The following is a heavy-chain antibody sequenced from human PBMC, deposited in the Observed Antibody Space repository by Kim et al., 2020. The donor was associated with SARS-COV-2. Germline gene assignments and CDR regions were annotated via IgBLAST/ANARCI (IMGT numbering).Heavy chain of an antibody. CDR3: ARVRMARVYSSGRGYFDL. V-gene: IGHV4-34*01. J-gene: IGHJ2*01. D-gene: IGHD6-25*01. Sequence: KSRVTISVDTSKNQFSLKLSSVTAADTAVYYCARVRMARVYSSGRGYFDLWGHGTLVTVSS.